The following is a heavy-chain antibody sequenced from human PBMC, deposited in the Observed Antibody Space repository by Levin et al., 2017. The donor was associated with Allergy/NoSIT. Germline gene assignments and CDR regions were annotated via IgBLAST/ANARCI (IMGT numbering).Heavy chain of an antibody. D-gene: IGHD2-21*01. CDR1: GFTFSSYG. V-gene: IGHV3-33*01. CDR3: AREKVLFRGYGMDV. CDR2: IWYDGSNK. J-gene: IGHJ6*02. Sequence: PEASVKVSCAASGFTFSSYGMHWVRQAPGKGLEWVAVIWYDGSNKYYADSVKGRFTISRDNSKNTLYLQMNSLRAEDTAVYYCAREKVLFRGYGMDVWGQGTTVTVSS.